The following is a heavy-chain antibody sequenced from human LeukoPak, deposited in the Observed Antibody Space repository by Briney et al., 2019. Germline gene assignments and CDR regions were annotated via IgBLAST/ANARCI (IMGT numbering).Heavy chain of an antibody. V-gene: IGHV3-7*03. J-gene: IGHJ4*02. D-gene: IGHD3-22*01. CDR1: GFTFSRHW. CDR2: IKHDGSEK. CDR3: ATPLDYYDRSDSHQGGD. Sequence: GGSLRLSCAASGFTFSRHWMTWVRQAPGKGLEWVANIKHDGSEKNYVDPVKGRFTISRDNAKNSLYLQMNSLRAEDTAVYYCATPLDYYDRSDSHQGGDWGQGTLVTVSS.